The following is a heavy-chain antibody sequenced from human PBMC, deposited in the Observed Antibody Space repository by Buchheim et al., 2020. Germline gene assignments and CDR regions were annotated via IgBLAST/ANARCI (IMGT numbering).Heavy chain of an antibody. CDR2: INQDGSGT. J-gene: IGHJ4*02. Sequence: EVQLVESGGALVQPGGCLRLSCAASGFTFSNNPMTWVRQAPGKGLQWVANINQDGSGTNYVDSVRGRFTISRDNAKNSLFLQMNSLRAEDAAVYYCTTKDYWGQGTL. CDR1: GFTFSNNP. V-gene: IGHV3-7*01. CDR3: TTKDY.